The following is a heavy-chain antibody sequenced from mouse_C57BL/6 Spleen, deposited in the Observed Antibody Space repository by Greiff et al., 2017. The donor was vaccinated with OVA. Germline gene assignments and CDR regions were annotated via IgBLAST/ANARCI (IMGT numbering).Heavy chain of an antibody. CDR2: ISNGGGST. J-gene: IGHJ3*01. V-gene: IGHV5-12*01. CDR1: GFTFSDYY. D-gene: IGHD2-4*01. Sequence: DVQLVESGGGLVQPGGSLKLSCAASGFTFSDYYMYWVRQTPEKRLEWVAYISNGGGSTYYPDTVKGRFTISRDNAKNTLYLQMSRLKSEDTAMYYCARRGYDYTDSWFAYWGQGTLVTVSA. CDR3: ARRGYDYTDSWFAY.